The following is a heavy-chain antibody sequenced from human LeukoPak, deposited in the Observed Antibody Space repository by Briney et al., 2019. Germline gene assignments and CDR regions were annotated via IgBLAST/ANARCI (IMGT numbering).Heavy chain of an antibody. D-gene: IGHD5-12*01. CDR2: IYWDDEN. CDR1: GFSLSTGEVG. CDR3: AHMGEWLRSFDY. V-gene: IGHV2-5*02. J-gene: IGHJ4*02. Sequence: ESGPTLVKPTQTLTLTCTFSGFSLSTGEVGVGWIRQPPGKALEWLALIYWDDENRYSPSLKNRLTITKDTSKNQVVLTMTNMAPVDTATYFCAHMGEWLRSFDYWGQGTLVTVSS.